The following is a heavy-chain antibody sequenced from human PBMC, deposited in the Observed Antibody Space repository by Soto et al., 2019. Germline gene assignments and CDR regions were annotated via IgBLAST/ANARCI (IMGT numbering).Heavy chain of an antibody. CDR3: AREYYDILTGYRGLNY. CDR1: GYTFTTYG. D-gene: IGHD3-9*01. V-gene: IGHV1-18*04. J-gene: IGHJ4*02. CDR2: ISPHNGNA. Sequence: QVQLVQSGTEVKKPGASVKVSCKASGYTFTTYGLTWVRQAPGQGLEWMGWISPHNGNANYPQKFQGRVTMTTDTSTSTAYMELRSLRSDDTAVYYCAREYYDILTGYRGLNYWGQGTLVTVSS.